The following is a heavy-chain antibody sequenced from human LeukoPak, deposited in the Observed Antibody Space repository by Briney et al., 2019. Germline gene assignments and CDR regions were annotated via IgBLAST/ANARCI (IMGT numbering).Heavy chain of an antibody. CDR1: GGSISSSSYY. J-gene: IGHJ6*02. CDR3: ARLYYYYGLDV. CDR2: IYYSGST. Sequence: SETLSLTCTVSGGSISSSSYYWGWIRQPPGKGLEWIGSIYYSGSTYYNPSLKSRVTISVDTSKNQFSLKLSSVTAADTAAYYCARLYYYYGLDVWGQGTTVTVSS. V-gene: IGHV4-39*01.